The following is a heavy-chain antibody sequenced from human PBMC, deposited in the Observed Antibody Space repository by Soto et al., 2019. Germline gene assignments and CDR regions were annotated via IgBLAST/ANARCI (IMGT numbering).Heavy chain of an antibody. CDR3: AREASAVVSLDY. J-gene: IGHJ4*02. CDR2: INPNSGDT. V-gene: IGHV1-2*02. Sequence: ASVKVSCKASGYIFTAYSMHWVRQAPGQGLECLGWINPNSGDTIYAQKFQDRVTMTCDTSVSTAYLELSSLSSDDTALYYCAREASAVVSLDYWGQGTLVTVSS. CDR1: GYIFTAYS. D-gene: IGHD2-15*01.